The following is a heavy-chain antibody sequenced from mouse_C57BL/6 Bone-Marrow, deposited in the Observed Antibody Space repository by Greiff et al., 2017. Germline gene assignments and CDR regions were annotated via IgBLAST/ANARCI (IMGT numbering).Heavy chain of an antibody. CDR1: GYSITSDY. J-gene: IGHJ1*03. CDR2: ISYSGST. CDR3: ARLITTVVATGYFDV. V-gene: IGHV3-8*01. Sequence: VQLKESGPGLAKPSQTLSLTCSVTGYSITSDYWNWIRKFPGNKLEYMGYISYSGSTYYNPSLKSRISITRDTSKNQYYLQLNSVTTEDTATYYCARLITTVVATGYFDVWGTGTTVTVSS. D-gene: IGHD1-1*01.